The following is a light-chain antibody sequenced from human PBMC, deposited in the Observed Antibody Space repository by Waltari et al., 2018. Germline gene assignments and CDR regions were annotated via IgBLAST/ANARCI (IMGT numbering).Light chain of an antibody. V-gene: IGLV2-14*03. Sequence: HSALTQPASVSGSPGQSLTISCTGSSSDIGNYNYVSWYQQHPGKAPKLMIFDVSTRPAGVSNRFSGSKSGNTASLTISGLQAEDEADYYCSSYISSDTLELFGGGTSLTVL. CDR2: DVS. J-gene: IGLJ2*01. CDR1: SSDIGNYNY. CDR3: SSYISSDTLEL.